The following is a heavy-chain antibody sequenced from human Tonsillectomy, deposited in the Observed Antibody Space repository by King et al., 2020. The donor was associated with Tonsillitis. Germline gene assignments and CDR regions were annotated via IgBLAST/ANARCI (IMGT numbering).Heavy chain of an antibody. J-gene: IGHJ4*02. Sequence: VQLVESGGGLVKPGGSLRLSCAASGFTFSIYSMNWVRQAPGKGLEWVSSISSSSSYIYYADSVKGRFTISRDNAKNSLYLQMNSLTAEDTAVYYCARARVKQQLSQPDYWGQGTLVPVSS. CDR1: GFTFSIYS. CDR3: ARARVKQQLSQPDY. D-gene: IGHD6-13*01. V-gene: IGHV3-21*01. CDR2: ISSSSSYI.